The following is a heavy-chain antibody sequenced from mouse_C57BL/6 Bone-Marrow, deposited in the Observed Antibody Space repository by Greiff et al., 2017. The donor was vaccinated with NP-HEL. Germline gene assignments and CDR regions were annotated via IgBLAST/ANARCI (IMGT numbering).Heavy chain of an antibody. CDR2: INPGSGGT. CDR3: AAREGSGYGYYAMDY. Sequence: QVQLQQSGAELVRPGTSVKVSCKASGYAFTNYLIEWVKQRPGQGLEWIGVINPGSGGTNYNEKFKGKATLTADKSSSTAYMQLSSLTSEDSAVYFCAAREGSGYGYYAMDYWGQGTSVTVSS. J-gene: IGHJ4*01. CDR1: GYAFTNYL. D-gene: IGHD3-2*02. V-gene: IGHV1-54*01.